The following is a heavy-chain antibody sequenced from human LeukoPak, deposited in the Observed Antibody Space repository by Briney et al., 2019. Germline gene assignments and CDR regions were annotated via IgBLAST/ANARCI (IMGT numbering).Heavy chain of an antibody. D-gene: IGHD3-10*01. CDR1: GFTFSSYA. Sequence: PGGSLRLSCAASGFTFSSYAMHWVRQAPGKGLEWVATIKQDGTDKHYVDSVKGRFTISRDDAKNSLYLQMNSLRADDTAVYYCARDRDFYASGTYYDAFDIWGQGTMVAVSS. CDR2: IKQDGTDK. CDR3: ARDRDFYASGTYYDAFDI. J-gene: IGHJ3*02. V-gene: IGHV3-7*01.